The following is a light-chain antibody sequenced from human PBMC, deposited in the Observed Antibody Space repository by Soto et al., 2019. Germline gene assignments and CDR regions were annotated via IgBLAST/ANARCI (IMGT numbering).Light chain of an antibody. Sequence: CPVTLTLSPAERETLSCRASQRVTNSLAWYQQKPGQAPRLLVYDASNRATGIPTRFSGSGSGTDFTLTISSLEPEDFAIYYCQQHFSSPLTFGGGTKVDIK. CDR2: DAS. V-gene: IGKV3-11*01. J-gene: IGKJ4*01. CDR3: QQHFSSPLT. CDR1: QRVTNS.